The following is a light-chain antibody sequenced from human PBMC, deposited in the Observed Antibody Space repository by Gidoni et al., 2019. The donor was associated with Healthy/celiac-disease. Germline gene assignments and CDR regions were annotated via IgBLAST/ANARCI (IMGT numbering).Light chain of an antibody. CDR2: AAS. CDR1: QGISNY. CDR3: QKYNSAST. J-gene: IGKJ1*01. V-gene: IGKV1-27*01. Sequence: DIQMTQSPSSLSASVGDRVTITCRASQGISNYLALYQQKPGKVPKLLIYAASTLQSGVPSRFSGSGAGTDFTLTISSLQPEDVATYYCQKYNSASTFGQXTKVEIK.